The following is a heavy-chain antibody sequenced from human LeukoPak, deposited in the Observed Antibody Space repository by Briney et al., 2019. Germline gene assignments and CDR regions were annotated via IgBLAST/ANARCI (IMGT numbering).Heavy chain of an antibody. CDR3: AKDREGLSSGYDLEYFDY. CDR1: GFTFSIYA. D-gene: IGHD5-12*01. J-gene: IGHJ4*02. Sequence: GGSLRLSCAASGFTFSIYAMSWVRQAPGKGLEWVSAISGGGGTTYYADSVKGRFTISRDNSKYTLFLQMNSLRAEDTGVYYCAKDREGLSSGYDLEYFDYWGQGTLVTVSS. V-gene: IGHV3-23*01. CDR2: ISGGGGTT.